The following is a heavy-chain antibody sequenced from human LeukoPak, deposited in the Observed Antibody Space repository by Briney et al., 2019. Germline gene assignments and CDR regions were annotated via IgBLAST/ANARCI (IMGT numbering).Heavy chain of an antibody. CDR1: GGSIISTNYY. CDR3: ARGGSSGWYGSWFDP. J-gene: IGHJ5*02. V-gene: IGHV4-39*07. Sequence: PSETLSLTCTVSGGSIISTNYYWGWIRQPPGKGLEWIGNIYYSGSTYYNPSLKSRVTISVDTSKNQFSLKLSSVTAADTAVYYCARGGSSGWYGSWFDPWGQGTLVTVSS. D-gene: IGHD6-19*01. CDR2: IYYSGST.